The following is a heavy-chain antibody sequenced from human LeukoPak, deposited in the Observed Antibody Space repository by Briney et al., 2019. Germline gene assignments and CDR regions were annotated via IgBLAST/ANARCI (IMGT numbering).Heavy chain of an antibody. D-gene: IGHD3-22*01. V-gene: IGHV3-74*01. CDR1: GFTFSSYW. CDR2: INTDGSNT. CDR3: ARAPGWNSGSSGYSDY. J-gene: IGHJ4*02. Sequence: GGSLRLSCAASGFTFSSYWMHWVRQAPGKGLVWVSRINTDGSNTNYADSVKGRFTISRDNAKNSLYLQMNSLRAEDTAVYYCARAPGWNSGSSGYSDYWGQGTLVTVSS.